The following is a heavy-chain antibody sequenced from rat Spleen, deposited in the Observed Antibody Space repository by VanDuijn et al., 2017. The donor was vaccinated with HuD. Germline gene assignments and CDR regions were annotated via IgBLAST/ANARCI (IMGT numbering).Heavy chain of an antibody. J-gene: IGHJ2*01. Sequence: EVQLEESGGGLVQPGRSMKLSCAASGFTFSSFPMVWVRQAPKKGLEWVATISYDGSSTYYRDSVKGRFTIFRDSAKSTLYLQMDSLRSEDTATYDCAKDGSRYGYTYFDYWGQGVMVTVSS. CDR2: ISYDGSST. CDR3: AKDGSRYGYTYFDY. V-gene: IGHV5-46*01. CDR1: GFTFSSFP. D-gene: IGHD1-4*01.